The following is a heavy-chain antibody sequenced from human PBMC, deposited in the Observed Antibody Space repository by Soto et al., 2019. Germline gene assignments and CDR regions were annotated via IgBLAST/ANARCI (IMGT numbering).Heavy chain of an antibody. D-gene: IGHD4-17*01. V-gene: IGHV4-39*01. CDR1: GGSSGSSSGY. Sequence: SETLCVTCTVAGGSSGSSSGYWGWIRQPPGKGLEWIGSIYYSGSTYYNPSLKSRVTISVDTSKNQFSLKLSSVTAADTAVYYCARRSDDYGDYGWFDSWGQGTLVTVSS. CDR3: ARRSDDYGDYGWFDS. J-gene: IGHJ5*01. CDR2: IYYSGST.